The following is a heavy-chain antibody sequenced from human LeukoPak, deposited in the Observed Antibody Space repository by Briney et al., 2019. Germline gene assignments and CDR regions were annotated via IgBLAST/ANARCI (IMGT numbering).Heavy chain of an antibody. CDR3: AREGAYCSTTSCYGLRAFDI. Sequence: PGGSLRLSCVASGFTYTTYWMSWVRQAPGKGLEWVANIKQDGSENYYVDSVKGRFTISRDNAKTLLYLQMNSLRAEDTAIYYCAREGAYCSTTSCYGLRAFDIWGQGTMVTVSS. J-gene: IGHJ3*02. CDR1: GFTYTTYW. V-gene: IGHV3-7*01. D-gene: IGHD2-2*01. CDR2: IKQDGSEN.